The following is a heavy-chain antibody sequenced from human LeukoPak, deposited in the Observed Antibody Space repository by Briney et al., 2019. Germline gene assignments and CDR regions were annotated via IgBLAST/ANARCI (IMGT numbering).Heavy chain of an antibody. J-gene: IGHJ4*02. CDR2: ISSDSKAI. CDR3: TRGSYGDYGY. Sequence: GGSLRLSCAASGFIFSSFTMNWVRQAPGKGLEWVSSISSDSKAIYYADSVKGRFIISRDNAKNSLFLQMDSLRAEDTALYYCTRGSYGDYGYWGQGTLVTVSS. V-gene: IGHV3-21*01. CDR1: GFIFSSFT. D-gene: IGHD4-17*01.